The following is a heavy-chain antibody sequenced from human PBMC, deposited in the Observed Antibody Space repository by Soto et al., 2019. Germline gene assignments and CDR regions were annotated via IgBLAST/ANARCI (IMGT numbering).Heavy chain of an antibody. J-gene: IGHJ4*02. V-gene: IGHV5-10-1*01. Sequence: GESLKISCKGSGYSFTSYWISWVRQMPGKGLEWMGRIDPSDSYTNYSPSFQGHVTISADKSISTSYLQWSSLKASDTAMYYCARPTYYDFWSGSTAPPDYWGQGTLVTVSS. CDR3: ARPTYYDFWSGSTAPPDY. D-gene: IGHD3-3*01. CDR2: IDPSDSYT. CDR1: GYSFTSYW.